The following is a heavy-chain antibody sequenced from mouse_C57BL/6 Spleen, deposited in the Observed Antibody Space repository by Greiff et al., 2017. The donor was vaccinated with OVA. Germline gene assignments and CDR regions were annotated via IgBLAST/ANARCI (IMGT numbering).Heavy chain of an antibody. CDR3: ARRGYYGSSYGYFDV. CDR2: ILPGSGST. CDR1: GYTFTGYW. J-gene: IGHJ1*03. Sequence: QVQLQQSGAELMKPGASVKLSCKATGYTFTGYWIEWVKQRPGHGLEWIGEILPGSGSTNYNEKFKGKATLTEDTSSNPASMHISSLSTDDSAIYYCARRGYYGSSYGYFDVWGTGTTVTVSS. D-gene: IGHD1-1*01. V-gene: IGHV1-9*01.